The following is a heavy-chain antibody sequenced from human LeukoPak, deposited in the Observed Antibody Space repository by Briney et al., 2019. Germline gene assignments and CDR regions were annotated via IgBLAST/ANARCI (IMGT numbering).Heavy chain of an antibody. CDR3: ARDIGRGYSYGPFDY. D-gene: IGHD5-12*01. Sequence: PGGSLRLSCAASGFTFSLYAMHWVRQAPGKGLEWVALIWYDGSKKYYEDSVEGRFTISRDNSKDTLYLQMNSLRADDTAVYYCARDIGRGYSYGPFDYWGQGTLVTVSS. V-gene: IGHV3-33*01. J-gene: IGHJ4*02. CDR2: IWYDGSKK. CDR1: GFTFSLYA.